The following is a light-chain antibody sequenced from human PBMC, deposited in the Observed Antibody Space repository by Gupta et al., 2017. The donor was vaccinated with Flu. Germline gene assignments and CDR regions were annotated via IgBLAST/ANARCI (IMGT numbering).Light chain of an antibody. CDR2: LNDDGRH. Sequence: QPVPTQSPSASASLGPSVKLTCTLSSRHRSYAIGWHQQQPAKGPRFLMKLNDDGRHIKGDGIPDRFSGSSSGAERYLIIASLQSEDEADYYCQTWDTGTRVFGGGTKLTVL. V-gene: IGLV4-69*01. CDR3: QTWDTGTRV. CDR1: SRHRSYA. J-gene: IGLJ3*02.